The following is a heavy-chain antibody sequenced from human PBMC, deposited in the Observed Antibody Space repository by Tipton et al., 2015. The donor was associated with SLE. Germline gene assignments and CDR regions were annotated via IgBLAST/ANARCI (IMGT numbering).Heavy chain of an antibody. CDR2: INPSGGST. CDR3: ARVPPSITIFGVVTHGAFDI. D-gene: IGHD3-3*01. V-gene: IGHV1-46*01. J-gene: IGHJ3*02. Sequence: QLVQSGAEVKKPGASVKVSCKASGYTFTSYYMHWVRQAPGQGLEWMGIINPSGGSTSYAQKFQGRVTMTRDTSTSTVYMELSSLRSEDTAVYYCARVPPSITIFGVVTHGAFDIWGQGTMVTVSS. CDR1: GYTFTSYY.